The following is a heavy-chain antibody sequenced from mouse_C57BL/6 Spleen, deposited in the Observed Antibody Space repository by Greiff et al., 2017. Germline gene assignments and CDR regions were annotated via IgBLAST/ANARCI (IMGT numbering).Heavy chain of an antibody. J-gene: IGHJ4*01. D-gene: IGHD2-1*01. V-gene: IGHV1-55*01. CDR2: IYPGSGST. CDR1: GYTFTSYW. Sequence: QVQLQQPGAELVKPGASVKMSCKASGYTFTSYWITWVKQRPGQGLEWIGDIYPGSGSTNYNEKFKSKATLTVDTSSSTAYMQLSSLTSEDSAVYYFAREEDGNYEDYAMDYWGQGTSVTVSS. CDR3: AREEDGNYEDYAMDY.